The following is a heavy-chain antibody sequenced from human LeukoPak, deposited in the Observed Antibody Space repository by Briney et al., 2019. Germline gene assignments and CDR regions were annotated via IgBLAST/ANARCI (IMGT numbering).Heavy chain of an antibody. J-gene: IGHJ3*02. CDR1: GYSISSGYY. CDR2: IYHSGST. Sequence: PSETLSLTCTVSGYSISSGYYWGWIRQPPGKGLEWIGSIYHSGSTYYNPSLKSRVTISVDTSKNQFSLKLSSVTAADTAVYYCARGVPNYYGSGRHWDIWGQGTMVTVSS. V-gene: IGHV4-38-2*02. CDR3: ARGVPNYYGSGRHWDI. D-gene: IGHD3-10*01.